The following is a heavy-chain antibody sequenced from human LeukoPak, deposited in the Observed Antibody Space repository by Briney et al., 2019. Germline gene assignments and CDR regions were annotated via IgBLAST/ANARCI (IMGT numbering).Heavy chain of an antibody. D-gene: IGHD5-24*01. Sequence: PGGSLRLSCAVSGFTFSSYEMNWVRQAPGEGLEWVSYISSSGSTIYYADSVKGRFTISRDNAKNSLYLQMNSLRAEDTAVYYCARGLNTRDGYNGYYWGQGTLVTVSS. V-gene: IGHV3-48*03. CDR3: ARGLNTRDGYNGYY. J-gene: IGHJ4*02. CDR2: ISSSGSTI. CDR1: GFTFSSYE.